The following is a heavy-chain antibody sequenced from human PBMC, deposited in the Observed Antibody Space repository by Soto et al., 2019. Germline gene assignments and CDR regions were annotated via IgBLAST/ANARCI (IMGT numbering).Heavy chain of an antibody. J-gene: IGHJ6*02. Sequence: SETLSLTCAVSGYSISSGYYWGWIRQPPGKGLEWIGSIHHRGGTTYNPSLKSRVTISLDTSKNHFSLKLTSVTAADTAVFYCSRAASDDYYGMDVWGQGTTVTVSS. CDR2: IHHRGGT. V-gene: IGHV4-38-2*01. CDR1: GYSISSGYY. CDR3: SRAASDDYYGMDV. D-gene: IGHD6-25*01.